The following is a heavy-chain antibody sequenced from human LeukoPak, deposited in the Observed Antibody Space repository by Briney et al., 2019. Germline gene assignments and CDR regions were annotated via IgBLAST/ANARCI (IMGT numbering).Heavy chain of an antibody. Sequence: SVKVSCKASGGTFSSYAIIWVRQAPGQGLEWIGGINPIFGTANYAQKFQGRVTITADESTSTAYMELSSLRSEDTAVYYCARSIGTRWLPGYGMDVWGQGTTVTVSS. CDR3: ARSIGTRWLPGYGMDV. D-gene: IGHD5-24*01. J-gene: IGHJ6*02. CDR2: INPIFGTA. V-gene: IGHV1-69*13. CDR1: GGTFSSYA.